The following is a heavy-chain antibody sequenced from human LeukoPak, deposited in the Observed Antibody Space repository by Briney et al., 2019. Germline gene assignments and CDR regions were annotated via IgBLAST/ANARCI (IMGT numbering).Heavy chain of an antibody. CDR2: INSDGSRT. CDR3: ARAGSYRFDY. CDR1: GFTFSSYW. D-gene: IGHD3-16*02. V-gene: IGHV3-74*01. J-gene: IGHJ4*02. Sequence: PGGSLRLSCVTSGFTFSSYWLHWVRQAPGMGLEWLSRINSDGSRTDYADSVKGRFTISRDNAKNTLYLQMSSLGDEDTALYFCARAGSYRFDYWGQGTLVTVSS.